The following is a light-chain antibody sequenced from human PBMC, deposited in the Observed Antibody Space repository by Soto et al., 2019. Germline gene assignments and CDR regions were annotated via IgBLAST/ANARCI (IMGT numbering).Light chain of an antibody. J-gene: IGKJ5*01. V-gene: IGKV2-28*01. Sequence: DIVMTQSPLSLPVTPGEPASISCRSSQSLLHSNGYKYLDWYLQKPGQSPQLLIYWGSNRASGVADWFSGSGSGTDFTLKISRVEAEDVGVYYCMHGRQTPRHTFGQGTRLEIK. CDR1: QSLLHSNGYKY. CDR3: MHGRQTPRHT. CDR2: WGS.